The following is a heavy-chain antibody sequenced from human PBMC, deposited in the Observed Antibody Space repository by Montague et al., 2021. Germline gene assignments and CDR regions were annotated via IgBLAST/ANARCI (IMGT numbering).Heavy chain of an antibody. CDR1: GASINSSPYY. D-gene: IGHD2-21*02. V-gene: IGHV4-39*01. CDR3: ARADCDGDCYTFDP. Sequence: SETLSLTCTVSGASINSSPYYWGWIRQPPGKGLEWIGSIYYSANTYYNPSLKSRLSISVDTTKNQFSLRLKSVTAADTAVYHCARADCDGDCYTFDPWGQGTLVTVSS. J-gene: IGHJ5*02. CDR2: IYYSANT.